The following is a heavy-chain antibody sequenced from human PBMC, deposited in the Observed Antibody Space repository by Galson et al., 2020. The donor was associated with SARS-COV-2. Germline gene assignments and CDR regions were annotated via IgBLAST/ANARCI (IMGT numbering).Heavy chain of an antibody. J-gene: IGHJ4*02. D-gene: IGHD3-10*01. CDR2: INPNSGGT. CDR1: GYTFTGYY. CDR3: ARVGKVVRGVIPFDY. V-gene: IGHV1-2*02. Sequence: ASVKVSCKASGYTFTGYYMHWVRQAPGQGLEWMGWINPNSGGTNYAQKFQGRVTMTRDTSISTAYMELSRLRSDDTAVYYCARVGKVVRGVIPFDYWGQGTLVTVSS.